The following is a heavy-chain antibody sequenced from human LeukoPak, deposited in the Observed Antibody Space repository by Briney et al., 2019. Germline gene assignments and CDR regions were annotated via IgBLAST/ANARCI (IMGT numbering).Heavy chain of an antibody. V-gene: IGHV1-2*02. J-gene: IGHJ5*02. D-gene: IGHD3-3*01. CDR1: GYTFTGYY. Sequence: ASVKVSCKASGYTFTGYYMHWVRQAPGQGLEWMGWINPNSGGTNYAQKFQGRVTMTRDTSISTAYMELSRLRPHDTAVYYCASTTYYDFWSGYYGNWFDPWGQGTLVTVSS. CDR3: ASTTYYDFWSGYYGNWFDP. CDR2: INPNSGGT.